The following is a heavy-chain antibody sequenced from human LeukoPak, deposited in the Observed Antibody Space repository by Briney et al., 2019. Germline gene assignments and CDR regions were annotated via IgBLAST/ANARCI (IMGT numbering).Heavy chain of an antibody. V-gene: IGHV1-18*01. J-gene: IGHJ4*02. Sequence: ASVKVSCKASGYTFTSCGISWVRQAPGQGLEWMGWISAYNGNTNYAQKLQGRVTMTTDTSTSTANMELRSLRSDDTAVYYCARAPVTDSSGYLDYWGQGTLVTVSS. CDR3: ARAPVTDSSGYLDY. CDR2: ISAYNGNT. CDR1: GYTFTSCG. D-gene: IGHD3-22*01.